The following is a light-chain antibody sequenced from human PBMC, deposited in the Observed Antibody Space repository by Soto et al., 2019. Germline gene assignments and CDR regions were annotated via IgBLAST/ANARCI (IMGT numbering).Light chain of an antibody. CDR2: GAS. V-gene: IGKV3-20*01. Sequence: EIELTRSPGTLSLSPGEKATLSCRASQSVSSSYLAWYQQKPGQAPRLLIYGASSRATGIPDRFSGSGSGTDFTLTISRLEPEDFAVYYCKQYSSSPRVTFGEGTRLEIK. CDR3: KQYSSSPRVT. CDR1: QSVSSSY. J-gene: IGKJ5*01.